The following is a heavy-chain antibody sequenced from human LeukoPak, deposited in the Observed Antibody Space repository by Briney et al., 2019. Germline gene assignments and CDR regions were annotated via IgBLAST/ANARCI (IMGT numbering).Heavy chain of an antibody. CDR3: ARHDSRDGYNYDY. J-gene: IGHJ4*02. V-gene: IGHV4-34*01. CDR1: GGSFSGYY. Sequence: SETLSLTCAVYGGSFSGYYWSWIRQPPGKGLEWIGEINHSGSTNYNPSLKSRVTISVDTSKNQFSLKLFSVTAADTAVYYCARHDSRDGYNYDYWGQGTLVTVPS. D-gene: IGHD5-24*01. CDR2: INHSGST.